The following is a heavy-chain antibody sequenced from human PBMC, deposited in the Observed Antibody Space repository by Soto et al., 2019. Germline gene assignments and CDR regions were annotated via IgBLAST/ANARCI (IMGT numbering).Heavy chain of an antibody. CDR2: VNHSGTT. Sequence: QVQLQQWGAGLLKPSETLSLTCAVYGGSFSGYYWTWIRQSPDKGLEWIGEVNHSGTTYYNPSLQTRVTISVHTPKNQFSLKMSSVTAADTAVYYCARGIGYCSSINCYSSRRLRFDSWGQGTLVTVSS. J-gene: IGHJ4*02. V-gene: IGHV4-34*01. CDR1: GGSFSGYY. D-gene: IGHD2-2*01. CDR3: ARGIGYCSSINCYSSRRLRFDS.